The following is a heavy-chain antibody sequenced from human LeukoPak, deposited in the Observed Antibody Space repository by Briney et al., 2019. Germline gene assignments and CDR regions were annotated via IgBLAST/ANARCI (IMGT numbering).Heavy chain of an antibody. CDR1: GGSISSYY. V-gene: IGHV4-59*08. Sequence: PSETLSLTCTVSGGSISSYYWSWIRQPPGKGLEWIGYIYYSGSTNYNPSLKSRVTISVDTSKNQFSLKLSSVTAADTAVYYCARRPRDGTRGYYFDYWGQGTLVTVSS. J-gene: IGHJ4*02. CDR3: ARRPRDGTRGYYFDY. CDR2: IYYSGST. D-gene: IGHD5-24*01.